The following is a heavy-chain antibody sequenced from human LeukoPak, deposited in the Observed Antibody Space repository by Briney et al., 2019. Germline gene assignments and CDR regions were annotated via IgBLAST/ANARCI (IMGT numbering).Heavy chain of an antibody. CDR3: ARGGGAAAGTRIDY. V-gene: IGHV3-48*03. J-gene: IGHJ4*02. D-gene: IGHD6-13*01. CDR1: GFTFSSYE. CDR2: ISDSGSII. Sequence: GGSLRLSCAASGFTFSSYEMNWVRQAPGKGLEWVSNISDSGSIIYYADSVKGRFTVSRDNARKSLYLQMNSLRAEGTAVYYYARGGGAAAGTRIDYWGQGTLVTVSS.